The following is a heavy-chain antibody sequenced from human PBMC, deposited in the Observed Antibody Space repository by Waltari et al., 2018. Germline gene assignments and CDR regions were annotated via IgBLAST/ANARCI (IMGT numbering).Heavy chain of an antibody. CDR3: ASQTVAGSFDY. CDR1: GFTFSSYE. D-gene: IGHD6-19*01. J-gene: IGHJ4*02. CDR2: ISSSGSTI. V-gene: IGHV3-48*03. Sequence: EVQLVESGGGLVQPGGSLRLSCAASGFTFSSYEMNWVRQAPGKGLEWVSYISSSGSTIYYADSVKGRFTISGDNAKNSLYLQMNSLRAEDTAVYYCASQTVAGSFDYWGQGTLVTVSS.